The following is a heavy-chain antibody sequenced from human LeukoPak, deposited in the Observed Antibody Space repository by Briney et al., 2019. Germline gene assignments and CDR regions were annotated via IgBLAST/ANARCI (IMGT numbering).Heavy chain of an antibody. J-gene: IGHJ6*03. CDR3: ARGRFLEWSKSYYYYYMDV. D-gene: IGHD3-3*01. Sequence: SVKVSCKASGGTLSSYAISWVRQAPGQGLEWMGGIIPIFGTANYAQKFQGRVTITTDESTSTAYMELSSLRSEDTAVYYCARGRFLEWSKSYYYYYMDVWGKGTTVTVSS. CDR2: IIPIFGTA. V-gene: IGHV1-69*05. CDR1: GGTLSSYA.